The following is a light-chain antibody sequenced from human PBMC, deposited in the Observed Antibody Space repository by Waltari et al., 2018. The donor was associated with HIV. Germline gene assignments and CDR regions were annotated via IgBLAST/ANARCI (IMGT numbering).Light chain of an antibody. J-gene: IGKJ5*01. CDR3: QQSYSTSIT. CDR2: AAS. CDR1: QSINTY. Sequence: DIQMTQSPSSLSASVGGRVTITCRASQSINTYLNWYQQKPGNAPKLLVYAASSLQGGVSSRFSVSGSGTDFTLTISSLQPDDSATYYCQQSYSTSITFGQGTRLEIK. V-gene: IGKV1-39*01.